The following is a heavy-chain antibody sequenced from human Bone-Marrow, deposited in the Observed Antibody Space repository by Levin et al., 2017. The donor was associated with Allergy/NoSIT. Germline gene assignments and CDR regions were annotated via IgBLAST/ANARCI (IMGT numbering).Heavy chain of an antibody. CDR2: IFYSGSA. D-gene: IGHD3-16*02. V-gene: IGHV4-59*01. J-gene: IGHJ4*02. Sequence: SQTLSLPCTVSGGSISGFYWSWIRQPPDKGLEWIGHIFYSGSANYNPSLKSRVTISTDMSKNQFSLRLSSVTAADTAVYYCARGLGETSRYTHGYWGQGTLVTVSS. CDR1: GGSISGFY. CDR3: ARGLGETSRYTHGY.